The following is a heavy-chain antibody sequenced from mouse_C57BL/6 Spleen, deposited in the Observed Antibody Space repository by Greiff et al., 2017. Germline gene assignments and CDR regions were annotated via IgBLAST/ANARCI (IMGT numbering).Heavy chain of an antibody. CDR3: ARVNWDLYYFDY. D-gene: IGHD4-1*01. Sequence: QVQLKESGPELVKPGASVKISCKASGYAFSSSWMNWVKQRPGKGLEWIGRIYPGDGDTNYNGKFKGKATLTADKSSSTAYMQLSSLTSEDSAVYFCARVNWDLYYFDYWGQGTTLTVSS. J-gene: IGHJ2*01. CDR2: IYPGDGDT. CDR1: GYAFSSSW. V-gene: IGHV1-82*01.